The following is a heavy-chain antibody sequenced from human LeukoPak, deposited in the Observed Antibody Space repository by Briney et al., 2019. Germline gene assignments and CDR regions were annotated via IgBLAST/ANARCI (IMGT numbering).Heavy chain of an antibody. Sequence: SETLSLTCTVSGGSISSYYWSWIRQPPGKGLEWIGYIYYSGSTNYNPSLKSRVTISVDTSKNQLSLKLSSVTAADTAVYYCARHVKGVDFDYWGQGTLVTVSS. CDR2: IYYSGST. J-gene: IGHJ4*02. V-gene: IGHV4-59*08. D-gene: IGHD3-10*01. CDR1: GGSISSYY. CDR3: ARHVKGVDFDY.